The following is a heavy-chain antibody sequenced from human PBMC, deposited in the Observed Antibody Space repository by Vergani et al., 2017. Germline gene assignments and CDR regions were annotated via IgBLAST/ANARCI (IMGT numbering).Heavy chain of an antibody. V-gene: IGHV4-39*01. CDR3: ASGKYYSDSTSHFRGRYFDV. D-gene: IGHD3-16*01. J-gene: IGHJ2*01. CDR2: IYNSGNG. Sequence: QMQLQESGPGLVKASETLSLTCTVSGDSIISRSYYWGWIRQPPGKGLEWIGSIYNSGNGDPSSSLKSRVTISADTSKNHFSLRLMSVTAADTAVYYCASGKYYSDSTSHFRGRYFDVWDRGTLVTVPS. CDR1: GDSIISRSYY.